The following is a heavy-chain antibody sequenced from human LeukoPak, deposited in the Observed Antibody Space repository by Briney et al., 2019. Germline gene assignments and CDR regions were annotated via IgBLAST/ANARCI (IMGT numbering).Heavy chain of an antibody. J-gene: IGHJ4*02. Sequence: KPGGSLRLSCAASEFTFSDYYMRWNRQAPGKGLEWISYISNSSDYTNYANSVEGRFTISRDNAKNSLYLQMNSLRAEDTAVYSCASAQDGRGETCHFDYWGQGTLVTVSS. D-gene: IGHD2-15*01. CDR1: EFTFSDYY. V-gene: IGHV3-11*03. CDR2: ISNSSDYT. CDR3: ASAQDGRGETCHFDY.